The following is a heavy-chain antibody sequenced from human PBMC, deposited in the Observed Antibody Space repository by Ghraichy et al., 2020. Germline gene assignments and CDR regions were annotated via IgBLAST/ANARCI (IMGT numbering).Heavy chain of an antibody. J-gene: IGHJ4*02. CDR3: ARAVRNQLLSEY. V-gene: IGHV1-8*02. CDR1: GYTFSTYD. D-gene: IGHD2-2*01. Sequence: ASVKVSCKASGYTFSTYDISWVRQAPGQGLEWMGWMNPDSGNTGYGRRIRDRVSFTRDTSTNTAYMELSSLTSKDTAVYYCARAVRNQLLSEYWGQGTLVTVSS. CDR2: MNPDSGNT.